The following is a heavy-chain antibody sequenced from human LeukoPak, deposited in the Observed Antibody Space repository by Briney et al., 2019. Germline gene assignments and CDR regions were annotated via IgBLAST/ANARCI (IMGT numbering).Heavy chain of an antibody. CDR3: ARGLSGYASSLGY. V-gene: IGHV3-74*01. CDR2: INSDGSST. J-gene: IGHJ4*02. CDR1: GFTSSSNW. D-gene: IGHD2-2*01. Sequence: GGSLRLSCAASGFTSSSNWMHWVRQAPGKGLVWVSRINSDGSSTNYADSVRGRFSISRDNAKNTLYLQMDSLRAEDTAVYYCARGLSGYASSLGYWGQGTLVTVSA.